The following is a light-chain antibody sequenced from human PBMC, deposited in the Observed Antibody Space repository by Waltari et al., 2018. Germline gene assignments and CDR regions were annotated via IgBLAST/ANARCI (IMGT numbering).Light chain of an antibody. Sequence: QSALTQPASVSGSPGQSITIPCTGTSSDAGGYSFVSWYQQHPGKAPKLMIYDVSKRPSGISNRFSGSKSGNTASLTISGLQTEDEADYFCSTYTTSSALLFGGGTRLTVL. J-gene: IGLJ3*02. CDR2: DVS. CDR3: STYTTSSALL. CDR1: SSDAGGYSF. V-gene: IGLV2-14*03.